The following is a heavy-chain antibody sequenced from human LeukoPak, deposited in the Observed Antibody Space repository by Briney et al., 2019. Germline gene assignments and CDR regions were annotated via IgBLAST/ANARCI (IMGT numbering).Heavy chain of an antibody. D-gene: IGHD6-13*01. CDR2: IYYSGST. CDR1: GGSISSSSYY. CDR3: ASPLPGIAAAGTGKGNFDY. Sequence: SETLSLTCTVSGGSISSSSYYWGWIRQPPGKGLEWIGSIYYSGSTYYNPSLKSRVTISVDTSKNQFSLKLSSVTAADTAVYYCASPLPGIAAAGTGKGNFDYWGQGTLVTVSS. J-gene: IGHJ4*02. V-gene: IGHV4-39*01.